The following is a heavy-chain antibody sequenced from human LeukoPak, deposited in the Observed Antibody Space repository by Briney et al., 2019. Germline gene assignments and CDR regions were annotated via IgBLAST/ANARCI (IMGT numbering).Heavy chain of an antibody. CDR2: ISAYNGIT. V-gene: IGHV1-18*01. J-gene: IGHJ3*02. CDR3: AREYCSSTSCYPDI. D-gene: IGHD2-2*01. Sequence: ASVKVSSKASVYTFTTYGISCVRQAPGDGLQWMGWISAYNGITNYAQKLQGRVTMTTDTSTSTAYMELRSLRSDDTAVYYCAREYCSSTSCYPDIWGQGTMVTVSS. CDR1: VYTFTTYG.